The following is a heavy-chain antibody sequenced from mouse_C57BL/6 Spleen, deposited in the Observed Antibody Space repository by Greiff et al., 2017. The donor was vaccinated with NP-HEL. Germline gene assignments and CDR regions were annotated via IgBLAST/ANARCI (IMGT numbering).Heavy chain of an antibody. V-gene: IGHV1-82*01. CDR2: IYPGDGDT. D-gene: IGHD2-1*01. CDR3: ARDGNYGFAY. CDR1: GYAFSSSW. J-gene: IGHJ3*01. Sequence: VQLQQSGPELVKPGASVKISCKASGYAFSSSWMNWVKQRPGKGLEWIGRIYPGDGDTNYNGKFKGKATLTADKSSGTAYMQLSSLTSEDSAVYFCARDGNYGFAYWGQGTLVTVSA.